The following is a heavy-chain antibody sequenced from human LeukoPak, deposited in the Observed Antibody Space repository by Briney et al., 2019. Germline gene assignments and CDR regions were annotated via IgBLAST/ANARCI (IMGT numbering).Heavy chain of an antibody. CDR2: IYHSGST. J-gene: IGHJ4*01. CDR1: GGSISSSNW. Sequence: PSGTLSLTCAVSGGSISSSNWWSWVRPPPGKGLEWIGEIYHSGSTYYNPSLKSRVTISVDTSKNQVSLKMSSVTAADTAVYYCAKSGGYGLIDYWGQGTLVTVSS. D-gene: IGHD6-25*01. V-gene: IGHV4-4*02. CDR3: AKSGGYGLIDY.